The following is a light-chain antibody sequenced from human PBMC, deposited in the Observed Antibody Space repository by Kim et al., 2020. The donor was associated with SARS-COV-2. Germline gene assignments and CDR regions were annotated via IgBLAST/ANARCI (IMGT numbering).Light chain of an antibody. J-gene: IGLJ3*02. V-gene: IGLV3-27*01. Sequence: VSAGQAARITCSGDILTKKYARWFQQKPGQAPVLLIYKDSERPSGIPERFSASSSGTTVTLTISGAQAEDEADYYCYSGADNNRVFGGGTKLTVL. CDR2: KDS. CDR1: ILTKKY. CDR3: YSGADNNRV.